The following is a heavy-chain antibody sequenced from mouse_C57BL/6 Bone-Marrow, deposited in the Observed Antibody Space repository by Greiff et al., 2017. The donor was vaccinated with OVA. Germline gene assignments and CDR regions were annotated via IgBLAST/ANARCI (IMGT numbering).Heavy chain of an antibody. V-gene: IGHV1-39*01. Sequence: VQLKESGPELVKPGASVKISCKASGYSFTDYNMNWVKQSHGKSLEWIGVINPNYGTTSYNQKFKGKATLTVDQSSSQAYMQLNSLTSEDSAVYYCARNRGGYDVAWFAYWGQGTLVTVSA. CDR3: ARNRGGYDVAWFAY. CDR1: GYSFTDYN. CDR2: INPNYGTT. D-gene: IGHD2-2*01. J-gene: IGHJ3*01.